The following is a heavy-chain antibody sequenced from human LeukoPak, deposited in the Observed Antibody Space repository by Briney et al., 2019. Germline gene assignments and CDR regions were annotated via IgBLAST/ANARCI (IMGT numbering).Heavy chain of an antibody. CDR2: INHSGST. J-gene: IGHJ5*02. CDR1: GGSFSGYY. Sequence: PSETLSLTCAVYGGSFSGYYWSWIRQPPGKGLERIGEINHSGSTNYNPSLKSRVTISVDTSKNQFSLKLSSVTAADTAVYYCARSRRDYYLNHGWFDPWGQGTLVTVSS. V-gene: IGHV4-34*01. CDR3: ARSRRDYYLNHGWFDP. D-gene: IGHD3-22*01.